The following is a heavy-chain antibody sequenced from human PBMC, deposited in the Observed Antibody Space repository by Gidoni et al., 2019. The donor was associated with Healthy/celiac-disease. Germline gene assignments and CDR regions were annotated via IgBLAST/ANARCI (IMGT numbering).Heavy chain of an antibody. J-gene: IGHJ6*02. CDR3: SRGGFGKDYGQYGMDV. Sequence: QVQLVQSGAGVKKPGSSVKVSCKASGGTCSSYAISRVRQAPGQGLEWMGGIIPIFGTANYAQKFQGRVTMTAAASTSTAYMALSSLRSEDTAVSYCSRGGFGKDYGQYGMDVWGQGTTVTVSS. V-gene: IGHV1-69*01. CDR1: GGTCSSYA. CDR2: IIPIFGTA. D-gene: IGHD4-17*01.